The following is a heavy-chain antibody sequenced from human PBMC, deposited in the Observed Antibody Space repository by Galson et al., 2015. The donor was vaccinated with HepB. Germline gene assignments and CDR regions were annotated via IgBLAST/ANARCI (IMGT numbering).Heavy chain of an antibody. J-gene: IGHJ4*02. CDR1: GFTFRSYW. Sequence: SLRLSCAPSGFTFRSYWMTWVRQAPGKGLEWVANINQDGSDEYYVDSVKGRFTISRDNAKNSLFLQMSSLRVEDTAVYYCARALAAYFDSWGQGALVTVSS. CDR2: INQDGSDE. D-gene: IGHD2-15*01. V-gene: IGHV3-7*04. CDR3: ARALAAYFDS.